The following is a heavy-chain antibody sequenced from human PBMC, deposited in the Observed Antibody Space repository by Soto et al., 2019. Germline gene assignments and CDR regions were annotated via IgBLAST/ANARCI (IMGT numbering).Heavy chain of an antibody. J-gene: IGHJ4*02. CDR3: ARANYYDSSGYYALYDY. V-gene: IGHV3-30-3*01. D-gene: IGHD3-22*01. Sequence: GGSLRLSCAASGFTFSSYAMHWVRQAPGKGLEWVAVISYDGSNKYYADSVKGRSTISRDNSKNTLYLQMNSLRAEDTAVYYCARANYYDSSGYYALYDYWGQGTLVTVSS. CDR2: ISYDGSNK. CDR1: GFTFSSYA.